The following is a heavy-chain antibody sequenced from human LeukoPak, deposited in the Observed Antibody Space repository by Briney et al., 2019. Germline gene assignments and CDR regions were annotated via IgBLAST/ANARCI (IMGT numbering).Heavy chain of an antibody. CDR2: INPNSGVT. D-gene: IGHD2-2*01. CDR1: GYTFTGYY. CDR3: AREEYGFDP. J-gene: IGHJ5*02. Sequence: ASVKVSGKASGYTFTGYYMHWVRQAPGQGLEWMGWINPNSGVTNYAQKFQGRVTMTRDTSISTAYMELSRLRSDDTAVYYCAREEYGFDPWGQGTLVTVSS. V-gene: IGHV1-2*02.